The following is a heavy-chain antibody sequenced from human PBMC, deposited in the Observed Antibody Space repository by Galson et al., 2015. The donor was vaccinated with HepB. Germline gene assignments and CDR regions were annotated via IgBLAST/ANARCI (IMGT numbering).Heavy chain of an antibody. V-gene: IGHV4-31*03. CDR1: GGSISSGGYY. Sequence: TLTLTCTVSGGSISSGGYYWSRIRQHPGKGLEWIGYIYYSGSTYYNPSLKSRVTISVDTSKNQFSLKLSSVTAADTAVYYCARDGSYGMDVWGQGTTVTVSS. CDR3: ARDGSYGMDV. J-gene: IGHJ6*02. CDR2: IYYSGST.